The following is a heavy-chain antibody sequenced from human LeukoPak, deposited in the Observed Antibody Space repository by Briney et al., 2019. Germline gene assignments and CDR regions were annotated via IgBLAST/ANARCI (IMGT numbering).Heavy chain of an antibody. CDR2: IYYNGNT. D-gene: IGHD6-19*01. CDR1: GGSIGGHTFY. J-gene: IGHJ3*02. CDR3: ARLSALAGHRGAFDI. V-gene: IGHV4-39*01. Sequence: SETLSLTCNVSGGSIGGHTFYWDWIRQPPGKGLEWIATIYYNGNTFYNPSLKSRVAISIDLSKSQFSLHLSSVTAADTAIYYCARLSALAGHRGAFDIWGPGTMVTVSS.